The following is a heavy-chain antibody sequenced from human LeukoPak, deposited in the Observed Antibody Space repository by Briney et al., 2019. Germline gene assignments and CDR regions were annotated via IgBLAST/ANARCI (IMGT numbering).Heavy chain of an antibody. J-gene: IGHJ4*02. D-gene: IGHD3-22*01. Sequence: GGSLRLSCAASGFTFSSYWMHWVRQAPGKGLVWVSRINSDGSSTSYADSVKGRFTISRDNAKNSLYLQMNSLRAEDTAVYYCAREIDYYDSSGYYYVRGDFDYWGQGTLVTVSS. CDR3: AREIDYYDSSGYYYVRGDFDY. CDR1: GFTFSSYW. V-gene: IGHV3-74*01. CDR2: INSDGSST.